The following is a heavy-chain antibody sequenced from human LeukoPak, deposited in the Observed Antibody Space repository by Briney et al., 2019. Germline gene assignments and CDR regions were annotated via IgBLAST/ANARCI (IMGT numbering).Heavy chain of an antibody. CDR3: ARGGYYGSGNDFRFDP. Sequence: SETLSLTCTVTGGSISSYYWSWIRQSPGKGLECIGYIHYTGSTNYNPSLKSRVTISVETSKNQFSLKLKSVTAADTAVYYCARGGYYGSGNDFRFDPWGQGTLVTVSS. J-gene: IGHJ5*02. CDR2: IHYTGST. CDR1: GGSISSYY. V-gene: IGHV4-59*01. D-gene: IGHD3-10*01.